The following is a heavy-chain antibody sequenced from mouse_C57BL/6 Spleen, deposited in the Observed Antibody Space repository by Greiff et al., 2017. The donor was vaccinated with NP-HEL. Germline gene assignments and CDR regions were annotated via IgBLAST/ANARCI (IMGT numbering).Heavy chain of an antibody. D-gene: IGHD1-1*01. CDR1: GYTFTSYW. CDR3: ARSCYYYGSFGDFDV. CDR2: IYPGSGST. Sequence: VQLQQSGAELVKPGASVKMSCKASGYTFTSYWITWVKQRPGQGLEWIGDIYPGSGSTNYNEKFKSKATLTVDTSSSTAYMQLSSLTSEDSAVYYCARSCYYYGSFGDFDVWGTGTTVTVSS. J-gene: IGHJ1*03. V-gene: IGHV1-55*01.